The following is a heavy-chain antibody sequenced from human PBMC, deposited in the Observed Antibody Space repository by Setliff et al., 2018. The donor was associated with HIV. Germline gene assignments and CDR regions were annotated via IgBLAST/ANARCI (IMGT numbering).Heavy chain of an antibody. Sequence: GGSLRLSCAASGFTFCYMCRHGVSQGPGRGLEWXTSIRYDGSYKYYADSVRGRFTISRDNSKNTLYLQMTSLRAEDTALYYCAKNLYRSGWSPLDYWGQGTLVTVSS. D-gene: IGHD6-13*01. J-gene: IGHJ4*02. CDR2: IRYDGSYK. V-gene: IGHV3-30*02. CDR3: AKNLYRSGWSPLDY. CDR1: GFTFCYMC.